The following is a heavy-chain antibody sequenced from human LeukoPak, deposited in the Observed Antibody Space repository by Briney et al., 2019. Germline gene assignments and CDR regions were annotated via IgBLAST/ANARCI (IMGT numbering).Heavy chain of an antibody. V-gene: IGHV3-21*06. CDR2: IDSSGGYM. CDR1: GFTFNTYS. D-gene: IGHD1-26*01. J-gene: IGHJ4*02. Sequence: GGSLRLSCEASGFTFNTYSMNWARQAPGKGLEWVSSIDSSGGYMFYADSVKGRFIISRDNAKDSLYLQMNSLRAEDTAVYYCARDLLGWELHYFDYWGQGTLVTVSS. CDR3: ARDLLGWELHYFDY.